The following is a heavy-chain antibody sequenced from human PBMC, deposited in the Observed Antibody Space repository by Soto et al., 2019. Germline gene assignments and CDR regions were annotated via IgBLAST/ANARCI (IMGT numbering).Heavy chain of an antibody. Sequence: ASVKVSCKASGYTFTSYAMHWVRQAPGQRLERMGWINAGNGNTKYSQKFQGRVTITRDTSASTAYMELSSLRSEDTAVYYCARLYCSGGSCYPNWFDPWGQGTLVTVSS. D-gene: IGHD2-15*01. V-gene: IGHV1-3*01. CDR1: GYTFTSYA. CDR2: INAGNGNT. J-gene: IGHJ5*02. CDR3: ARLYCSGGSCYPNWFDP.